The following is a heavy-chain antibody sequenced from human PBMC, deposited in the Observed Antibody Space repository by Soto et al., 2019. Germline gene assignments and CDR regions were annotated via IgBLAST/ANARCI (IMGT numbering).Heavy chain of an antibody. CDR3: AGLDFGDYTQYMGFDP. D-gene: IGHD4-17*01. Sequence: SETLSLTCAVYGGSFSAYYWTWIRQPPGEGLEWIGVINHSGSTNYNPSLKSRVTMSVDTSKNQFSLTLGSVTAADAAVYYCAGLDFGDYTQYMGFDPWGQGTLVTVSS. CDR1: GGSFSAYY. V-gene: IGHV4-34*01. CDR2: INHSGST. J-gene: IGHJ5*02.